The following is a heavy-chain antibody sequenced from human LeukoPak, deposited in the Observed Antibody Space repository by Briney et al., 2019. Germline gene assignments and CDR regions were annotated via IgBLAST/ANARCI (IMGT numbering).Heavy chain of an antibody. CDR1: GASIRSHY. CDR2: IYRTGTT. D-gene: IGHD3-22*01. V-gene: IGHV4-59*08. CDR3: AKQGSFYDSDCYYHDPFDL. J-gene: IGHJ3*01. Sequence: SETLSLTCSVSGASIRSHYWSWMRQPPGKGLEWIGYIYRTGTTSYKPSLKSRVAISLDTSKNHFSLNLSSVTAAETVFYYCAKQGSFYDSDCYYHDPFDLWGPGTLVTVSS.